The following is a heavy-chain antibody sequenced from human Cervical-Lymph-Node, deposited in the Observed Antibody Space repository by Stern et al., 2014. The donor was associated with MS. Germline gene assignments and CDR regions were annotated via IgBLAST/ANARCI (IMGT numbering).Heavy chain of an antibody. Sequence: QLVESGGGLVQPGGSLRLSCTASGFMFSNYWMSWVRQAPGKGLEWVANIKQDGSEKYYVDSVKGRFTISRDNAKNSLYLQMNSLRDEDTAVYYCARGRDTFDYWGQGTLVTVSS. V-gene: IGHV3-7*04. CDR3: ARGRDTFDY. CDR1: GFMFSNYW. J-gene: IGHJ4*02. D-gene: IGHD5-18*01. CDR2: IKQDGSEK.